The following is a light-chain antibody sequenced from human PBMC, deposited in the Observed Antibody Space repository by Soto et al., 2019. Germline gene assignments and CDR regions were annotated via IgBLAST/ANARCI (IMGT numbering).Light chain of an antibody. V-gene: IGKV1-5*03. CDR3: QQYNSYPLT. J-gene: IGKJ5*01. CDR2: KAS. Sequence: DIQMTQSPSTLSASVGDRVTITCRASQSISGLLAWYQQKPGRAPTLLIYKASTLESGVPSRFSRSGSGTEFSLTISSLQPNDSTTYYCQQYNSYPLTFGQGTRLEIK. CDR1: QSISGL.